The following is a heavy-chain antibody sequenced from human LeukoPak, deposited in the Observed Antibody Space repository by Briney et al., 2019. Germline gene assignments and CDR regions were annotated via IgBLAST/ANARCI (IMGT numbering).Heavy chain of an antibody. CDR2: INHSGST. V-gene: IGHV4-34*01. CDR3: ARQGSYFSTSRNWFDP. Sequence: SETLSLTCAVYGGSFSGYYWSWIRQPPGKGLEWIGEINHSGSTNYNPSLKSRVTISVDTSKNQFSLKLSSVTAADTAVYYCARQGSYFSTSRNWFDPWGQGTLVTVSS. D-gene: IGHD2-2*01. CDR1: GGSFSGYY. J-gene: IGHJ5*02.